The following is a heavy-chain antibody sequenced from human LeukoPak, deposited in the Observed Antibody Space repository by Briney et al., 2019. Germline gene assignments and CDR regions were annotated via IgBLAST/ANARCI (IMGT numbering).Heavy chain of an antibody. CDR3: ATATARTTSGAFDI. CDR1: GFTFSSYS. V-gene: IGHV3-48*01. J-gene: IGHJ3*02. D-gene: IGHD4-17*01. CDR2: ISSSSSTI. Sequence: GGSLRLSCAASGFTFSSYSMNWVRQAPGKGLEWVSYISSSSSTIYYADSVKGRFTISIDNAKNSLYLQMNSLRAEDTAVYYCATATARTTSGAFDIWGQGTMVTVSS.